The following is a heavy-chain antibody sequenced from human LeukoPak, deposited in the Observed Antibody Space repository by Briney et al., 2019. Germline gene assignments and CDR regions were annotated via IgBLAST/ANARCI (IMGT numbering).Heavy chain of an antibody. CDR3: ARVSYGSGSYYTKYYFDY. CDR1: GYTFTGYY. V-gene: IGHV1-2*02. J-gene: IGHJ4*02. CDR2: INPNSGGT. D-gene: IGHD3-10*01. Sequence: GASVKVSCKASGYTFTGYYLHWVRQAPGQGLEWMGWINPNSGGTDYAQKFQGRVTMTRDTSISTAYMELSRLRSDDTAVYYCARVSYGSGSYYTKYYFDYWGQGTLVTVSS.